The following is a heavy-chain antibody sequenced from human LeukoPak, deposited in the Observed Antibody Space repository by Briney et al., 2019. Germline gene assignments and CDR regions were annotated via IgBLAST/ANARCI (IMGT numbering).Heavy chain of an antibody. CDR1: GGSISSYY. CDR3: ARELRYCSSSSCGFDY. V-gene: IGHV4-30-4*08. CDR2: IYYSGST. J-gene: IGHJ4*02. D-gene: IGHD2-2*01. Sequence: SETLSLTCTVSGGSISSYYWSWIRQPPGKGLEWIGYIYYSGSTYYNPSLKSRVTISVDTSKNQFSLKLSSVTAADAAVYYCARELRYCSSSSCGFDYWGQGTLVTVSS.